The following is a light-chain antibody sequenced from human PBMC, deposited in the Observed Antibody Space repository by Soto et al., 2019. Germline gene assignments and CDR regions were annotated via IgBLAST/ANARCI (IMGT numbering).Light chain of an antibody. CDR2: DAS. Sequence: IVLTQSPATLSLSPGDRATISCLASQSVRTYLAWYQVKPGQAPRLLIYDASTRATGIPARFSGSGSGTDFTLTISGLQSEDFAVYYCQQRNNWPPITFGQGTRLEIK. CDR3: QQRNNWPPIT. CDR1: QSVRTY. J-gene: IGKJ5*01. V-gene: IGKV3-11*01.